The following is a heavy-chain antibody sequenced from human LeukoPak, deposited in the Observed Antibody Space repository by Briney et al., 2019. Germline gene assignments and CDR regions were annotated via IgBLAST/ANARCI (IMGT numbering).Heavy chain of an antibody. D-gene: IGHD6-19*01. J-gene: IGHJ2*01. CDR1: GGSISSYY. V-gene: IGHV4-59*08. CDR3: ARLSSGWVNWYFDL. Sequence: NPSETLSLTCTVSGGSISSYYWSWIRQPPGKGLEWIGYIYYSGSTNYNPSPKSRVTISVDTSKNQFSLKLSSVTAADTAVYYCARLSSGWVNWYFDLWGRGTLVTVSS. CDR2: IYYSGST.